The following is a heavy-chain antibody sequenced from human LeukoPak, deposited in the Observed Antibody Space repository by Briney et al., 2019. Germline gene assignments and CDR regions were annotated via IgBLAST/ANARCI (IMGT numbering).Heavy chain of an antibody. D-gene: IGHD6-13*01. Sequence: SETLSLSCTVSGGSISSSSYYWGWLGQPPGKGLEWIGSIYYSGSTYYNPSLKSRVAISVDTSKNQFSLKLSSVTAADTAVYYCARHFLAAAGPFGYWGQGTLVTVSS. J-gene: IGHJ4*02. CDR3: ARHFLAAAGPFGY. V-gene: IGHV4-39*01. CDR1: GGSISSSSYY. CDR2: IYYSGST.